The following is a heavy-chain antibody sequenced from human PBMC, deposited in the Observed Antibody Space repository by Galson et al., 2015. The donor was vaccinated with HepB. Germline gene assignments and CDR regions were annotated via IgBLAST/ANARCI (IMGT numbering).Heavy chain of an antibody. Sequence: SLRLSCAASGFTFSSYSMNWVRQAPGKGLEWVSFISTSTKYIYYADSVKGRFTTSRDNAKNSLYLQINSLRAEDMAVYYCARVPAGMGGAFDFWGQGTLVTVST. D-gene: IGHD2-2*01. CDR3: ARVPAGMGGAFDF. J-gene: IGHJ3*01. CDR1: GFTFSSYS. CDR2: ISTSTKYI. V-gene: IGHV3-21*01.